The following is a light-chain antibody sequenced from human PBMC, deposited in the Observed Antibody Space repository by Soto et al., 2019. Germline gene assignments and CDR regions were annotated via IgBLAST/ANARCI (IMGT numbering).Light chain of an antibody. CDR3: QQYNSYSWT. V-gene: IGKV1-5*01. J-gene: IGKJ1*01. CDR1: QSITTW. CDR2: DVS. Sequence: DIQMTQSPSTVSACVGDSVTITCRASQSITTWLAWYQQRPGKAPKLLIYDVSSLQSGVPSRFSGSGSGTEFTLTISSLQPDDFATYYCQQYNSYSWTFGQGTKVDIK.